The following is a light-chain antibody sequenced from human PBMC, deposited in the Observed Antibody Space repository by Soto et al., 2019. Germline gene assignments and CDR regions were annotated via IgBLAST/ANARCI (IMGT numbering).Light chain of an antibody. Sequence: NFMLTQPHSVSESPGKTVTISCTRSSGSIASNYVQWYQQRPGSAPTTVIYEDNQRPSGVPDRFSGSIASSSNSASLPISRLKTEDQADSYSHSYHSSNVVFGGGTKLTVL. CDR2: EDN. CDR3: HSYHSSNVV. J-gene: IGLJ3*02. V-gene: IGLV6-57*04. CDR1: SGSIASNY.